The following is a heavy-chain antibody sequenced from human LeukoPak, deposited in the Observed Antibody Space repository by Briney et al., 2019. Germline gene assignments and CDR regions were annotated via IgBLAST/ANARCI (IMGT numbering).Heavy chain of an antibody. J-gene: IGHJ4*02. Sequence: GGSLRLSCAASGFTFSSYAMSWVRQAPGKGLEWVPAISGSGGSTYYADSVKGRFTISRDNSKNTLYLQMNSLRAEDTAVYYCAKDSGVVRFLEWLFFDYWGQGTLVTVSS. CDR3: AKDSGVVRFLEWLFFDY. V-gene: IGHV3-23*01. CDR2: ISGSGGST. CDR1: GFTFSSYA. D-gene: IGHD3-3*01.